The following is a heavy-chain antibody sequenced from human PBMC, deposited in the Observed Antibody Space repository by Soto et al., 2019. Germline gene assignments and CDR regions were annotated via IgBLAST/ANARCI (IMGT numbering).Heavy chain of an antibody. J-gene: IGHJ4*02. CDR2: IYYSGST. Sequence: QVQLQESGPGLVKPSETLSLTCTVSGGSISSYYWSWIRQPPGKGLEWIGYIYYSGSTNYNPSLKSRVTISVXTXKXXFSLKLSSVTAADTAVYYCARQAYSGSYSRGGFDYWGQGTLVTVSS. D-gene: IGHD1-26*01. CDR3: ARQAYSGSYSRGGFDY. V-gene: IGHV4-59*08. CDR1: GGSISSYY.